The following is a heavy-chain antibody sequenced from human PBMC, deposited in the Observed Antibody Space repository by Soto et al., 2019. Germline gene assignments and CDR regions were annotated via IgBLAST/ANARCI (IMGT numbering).Heavy chain of an antibody. CDR3: ASLGIGWEFPFDH. CDR1: GDSVNNDAYY. J-gene: IGHJ4*02. CDR2: IYHSGIT. D-gene: IGHD1-26*01. Sequence: QVQLQESGPGLMKPSETLSLTCTVSGDSVNNDAYYWSWIRQPPGKGLEWIGYIYHSGITYYNPYLRSRVIMSIDMSENHFSLRLISVTAADTAVYYCASLGIGWEFPFDHWGQGTLVNVSS. V-gene: IGHV4-61*08.